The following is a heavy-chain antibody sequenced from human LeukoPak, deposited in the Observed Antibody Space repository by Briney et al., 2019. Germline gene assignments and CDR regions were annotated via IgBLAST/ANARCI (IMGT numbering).Heavy chain of an antibody. D-gene: IGHD3-22*01. CDR1: GFTFSSYA. CDR3: AKTYYYSSGGQYFFDY. J-gene: IGHJ4*02. CDR2: ISGSGGST. V-gene: IGHV3-23*01. Sequence: GGSLRLSCAASGFTFSSYAMSWVRQAPGKGLEWVSAISGSGGSTYYADSVKGRFTISRDNSKNTLYLQMHSLRAEDTAIYHCAKTYYYSSGGQYFFDYWGQGTLVTVSS.